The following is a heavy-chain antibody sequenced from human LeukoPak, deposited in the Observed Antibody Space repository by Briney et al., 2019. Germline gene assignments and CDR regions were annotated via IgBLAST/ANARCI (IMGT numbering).Heavy chain of an antibody. V-gene: IGHV5-51*01. CDR1: GYTFSYFW. D-gene: IGHD3-10*01. J-gene: IGHJ6*04. CDR3: ARTLDYGSASTRYSDV. CDR2: IYPCDSDT. Sequence: GESLKISCQGSGYTFSYFWVAWVRQMPGKGLEWMGVIYPCDSDTRYSPSFQGQVTISADESINTAYLQWSSLKASDTATYYCARTLDYGSASTRYSDVWGKGTRVIVSS.